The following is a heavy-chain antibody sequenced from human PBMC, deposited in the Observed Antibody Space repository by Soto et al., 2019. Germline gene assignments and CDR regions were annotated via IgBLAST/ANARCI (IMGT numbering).Heavy chain of an antibody. J-gene: IGHJ4*02. CDR3: AKTAITMVRGVPAYFDY. V-gene: IGHV3-23*01. CDR1: GFTFSSYA. CDR2: ISGSGGST. Sequence: PGGSLRLSCAASGFTFSSYAMSWVRLAPGKGLEWVSAISGSGGSTYYADSVKGRFTISRDNSKNTLYLQMNSLRAEDTAVYYCAKTAITMVRGVPAYFDYWGQGTLVTVSS. D-gene: IGHD3-10*01.